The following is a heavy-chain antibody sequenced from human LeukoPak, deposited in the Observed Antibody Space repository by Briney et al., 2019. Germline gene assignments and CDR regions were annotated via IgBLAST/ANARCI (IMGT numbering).Heavy chain of an antibody. CDR2: INHSGST. CDR1: GGSLSGYY. CDR3: ARGDSSSWYPSPYYFGMDV. V-gene: IGHV4-34*01. Sequence: SETLSLTCAVYGGSLSGYYWSWIRQPPGKVLEWVGEINHSGSTNYNPSLQNRVTISVDTSKNQFSLELSSVTAADTAVYYCARGDSSSWYPSPYYFGMDVWGQGTTVTVSS. J-gene: IGHJ6*02. D-gene: IGHD6-13*01.